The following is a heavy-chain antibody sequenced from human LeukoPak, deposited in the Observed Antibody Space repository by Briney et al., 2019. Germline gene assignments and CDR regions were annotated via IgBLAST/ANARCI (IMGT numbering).Heavy chain of an antibody. J-gene: IGHJ4*02. Sequence: GGSLRLSCVVSGFTFGGYAMNWGRQAPGTGLGWLSHISSTGMITYYEASVKGRLTTSRDNAKNSLYLQMNSVRAEDTAIYYCAKSDPYGDSLIEIWGQGALVTVSS. V-gene: IGHV3-48*03. D-gene: IGHD4-17*01. CDR3: AKSDPYGDSLIEI. CDR1: GFTFGGYA. CDR2: ISSTGMIT.